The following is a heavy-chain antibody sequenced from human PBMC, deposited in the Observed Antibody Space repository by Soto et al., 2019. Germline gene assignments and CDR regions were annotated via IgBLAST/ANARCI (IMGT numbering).Heavy chain of an antibody. CDR1: RDCISRNG. D-gene: IGHD1-26*01. CDR3: ARDTYGSAFDI. CDR2: IYYSGST. V-gene: IGHV4-59*01. J-gene: IGHJ3*02. Sequence: SRTLSLTRTVSRDCISRNGWAWIRQPPGKGLEWIGYIYYSGSTNYNPSLKSRVTISVDTSKNQFSLKLSSVTAADTAVYYCARDTYGSAFDICGQGTMVTGSS.